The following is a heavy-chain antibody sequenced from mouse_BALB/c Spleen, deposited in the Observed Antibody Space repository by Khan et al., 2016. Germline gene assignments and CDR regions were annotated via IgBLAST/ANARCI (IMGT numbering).Heavy chain of an antibody. J-gene: IGHJ2*01. CDR3: VRRDYFDY. Sequence: VQLQQSGPELVKPGASVKISCKASGYLFTGYYMNWVKQSHGKSLEWIGRINPYNGDIFYNQKFKGKATLTVDKSSNTANMEFLSLTSEDSAVYYCVRRDYFDYWGQGTTLSVSS. CDR1: GYLFTGYY. V-gene: IGHV1-37*01. CDR2: INPYNGDI.